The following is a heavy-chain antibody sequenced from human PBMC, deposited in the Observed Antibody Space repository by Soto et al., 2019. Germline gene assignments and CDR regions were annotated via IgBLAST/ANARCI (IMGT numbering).Heavy chain of an antibody. D-gene: IGHD2-15*01. Sequence: SDTLSLTCTVSCASISSGGYYWSWIRQHPGKGLEWIGYIYYSGSTYYNPSLKSRVTISVDTSKNQFSLKLSSVTAADTAVYYCAGGGNPSPYFDYWGQGTLVTVS. J-gene: IGHJ4*02. CDR3: AGGGNPSPYFDY. CDR2: IYYSGST. V-gene: IGHV4-31*03. CDR1: CASISSGGYY.